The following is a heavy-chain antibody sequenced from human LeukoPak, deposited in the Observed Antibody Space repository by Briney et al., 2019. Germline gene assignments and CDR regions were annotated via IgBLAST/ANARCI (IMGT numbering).Heavy chain of an antibody. D-gene: IGHD3-10*01. CDR2: IYTSGST. V-gene: IGHV4-61*02. Sequence: SQTLSLTCTVSGGSISSGSYYWSWIRQPAGKGLEWIGRIYTSGSTNYNPSLKSRVTISVDTSKNQFSLKLSSVTAADTAVYYCARTWFANWFDPWGQGALVTVSS. J-gene: IGHJ5*02. CDR3: ARTWFANWFDP. CDR1: GGSISSGSYY.